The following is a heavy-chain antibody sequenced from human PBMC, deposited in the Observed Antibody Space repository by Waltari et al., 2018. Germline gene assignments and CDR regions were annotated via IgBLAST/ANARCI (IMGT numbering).Heavy chain of an antibody. D-gene: IGHD2-8*01. J-gene: IGHJ4*02. CDR2: ISGSGRST. CDR3: AKEKSGVLGTNDY. Sequence: EVQLLESGGGLVQPGGSLRLSCAASGFTFSSSAMSWVSQAPGKGVEWVTAISGSGRSTYFADSVKGRFTISRDKSKNTLYLQMNSLRAEDTAVYYCAKEKSGVLGTNDYWGQGTLVTVSS. CDR1: GFTFSSSA. V-gene: IGHV3-23*01.